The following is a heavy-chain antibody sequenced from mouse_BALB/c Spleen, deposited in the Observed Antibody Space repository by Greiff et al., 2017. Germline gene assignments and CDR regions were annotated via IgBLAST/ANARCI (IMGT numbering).Heavy chain of an antibody. D-gene: IGHD2-2*01. V-gene: IGHV1-39*01. CDR3: ARYGYEGGYAMDY. CDR2: INPYYGST. CDR1: GYSFTDYI. J-gene: IGHJ4*01. Sequence: VQLQQSGPELVKPGASVKISCKASGYSFTDYIMLWVKQSHGKSLEWIGNINPYYGSTSYNLKFKGKATLTVDKSSSTAYMQLNSLTSEDSAVYYCARYGYEGGYAMDYWGQGTAVTVSS.